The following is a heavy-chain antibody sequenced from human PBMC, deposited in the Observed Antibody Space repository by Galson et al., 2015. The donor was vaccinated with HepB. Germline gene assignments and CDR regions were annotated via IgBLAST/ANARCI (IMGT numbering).Heavy chain of an antibody. CDR2: ISAYNGNT. CDR3: ARDGDAMGYCSSTSCWGFDY. D-gene: IGHD2-2*01. V-gene: IGHV1-18*01. J-gene: IGHJ4*02. CDR1: GYTFTSYG. Sequence: SVKVSCKASGYTFTSYGISWVRQAPGQGLEWMGWISAYNGNTNYAQKLQGRVTMTTDTSTSTAYMELRSLRSDDTAVYYCARDGDAMGYCSSTSCWGFDYWGQGTLVTVSS.